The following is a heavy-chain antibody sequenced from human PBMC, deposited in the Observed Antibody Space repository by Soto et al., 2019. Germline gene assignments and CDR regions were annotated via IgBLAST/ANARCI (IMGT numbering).Heavy chain of an antibody. CDR3: VKSLFDSGSRSHWFDP. J-gene: IGHJ5*02. CDR1: GFTLSDYY. Sequence: QVQLVESGGGLVKPGGSLRLSCAASGFTLSDYYMTWMRQAPGKGLEWVSYIGSSGSFIYYADSVKGRFTISRDSAKNSLYLQMNSLRVEDTAVYYWVKSLFDSGSRSHWFDPWGQGTLVSVSS. D-gene: IGHD3-10*01. V-gene: IGHV3-11*01. CDR2: IGSSGSFI.